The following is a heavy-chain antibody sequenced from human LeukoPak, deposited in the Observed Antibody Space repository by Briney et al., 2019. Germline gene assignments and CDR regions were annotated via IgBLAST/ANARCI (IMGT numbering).Heavy chain of an antibody. CDR1: GFTFSNYW. J-gene: IGHJ5*02. CDR3: ARSRRDPYDYDSSGYYVGGTDWFDP. Sequence: GGSLRLSCAASGFTFSNYWMTWVRQAPGKGPEWVANIKQDGGEQYYVDSVKGRFTISRDNAKNSLYLQMNSLRAEDTAVYYCARSRRDPYDYDSSGYYVGGTDWFDPWGQGTLVTVPS. V-gene: IGHV3-7*01. CDR2: IKQDGGEQ. D-gene: IGHD3-22*01.